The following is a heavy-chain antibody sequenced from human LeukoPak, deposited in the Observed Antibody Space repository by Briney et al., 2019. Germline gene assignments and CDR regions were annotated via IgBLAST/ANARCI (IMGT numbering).Heavy chain of an antibody. CDR1: GFTFSNAW. CDR3: TTKGDYYYYYYMDV. CDR2: IKSKTDGGTT. J-gene: IGHJ6*03. Sequence: GGSLRLSCAASGFTFSNAWMSWVRQAPGKGLEWVGRIKSKTDGGTTDYAAPVKGRSTISRDDSKNTLYLQMNSLKTEDTAVYYCTTKGDYYYYYYMDVWGKGTTVTVSS. V-gene: IGHV3-15*01.